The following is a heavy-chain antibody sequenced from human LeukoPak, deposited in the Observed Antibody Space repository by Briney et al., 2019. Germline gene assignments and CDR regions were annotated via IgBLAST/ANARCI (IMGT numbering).Heavy chain of an antibody. CDR2: ISTSGESA. CDR3: AKDRGSGYHYFDY. D-gene: IGHD3-22*01. J-gene: IGHJ4*02. Sequence: GGSLRLSCPVSGFTFSSYAMSWVRQAPGRGLEWVSVISTSGESAYYADSVRGRFTISRDNSKNTLYLQMNSLRAEDTAVYYCAKDRGSGYHYFDYWGQGTLVTVSS. V-gene: IGHV3-23*01. CDR1: GFTFSSYA.